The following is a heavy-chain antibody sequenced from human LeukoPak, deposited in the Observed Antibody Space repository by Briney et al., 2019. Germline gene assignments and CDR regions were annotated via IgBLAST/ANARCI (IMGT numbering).Heavy chain of an antibody. Sequence: SETLSLTCVVSGASVSSSHWNWIRQLPGKGLEWIGCLSYTGKTDYNPSLTSRVTISQDTSKNQVSLKLRSVTAADTAVYYCSEGYFEPFDHWGQGTLVTVSS. CDR1: GASVSSSH. J-gene: IGHJ4*02. CDR3: SEGYFEPFDH. D-gene: IGHD2/OR15-2a*01. CDR2: LSYTGKT. V-gene: IGHV4-59*02.